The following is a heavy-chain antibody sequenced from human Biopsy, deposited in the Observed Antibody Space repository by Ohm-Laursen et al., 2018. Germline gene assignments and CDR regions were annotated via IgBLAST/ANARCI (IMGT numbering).Heavy chain of an antibody. Sequence: LSLTCAASEFNVDRYHMNWVRQAPGKGLEWVSMIHGSGRTDYADSVKGRFTVSRDNSKDTVYLQMNALRVDDTAMYYCAGAGGHSFWGQGALVTVSS. D-gene: IGHD3-16*01. J-gene: IGHJ4*02. CDR3: AGAGGHSF. V-gene: IGHV3-66*01. CDR1: EFNVDRYH. CDR2: IHGSGRT.